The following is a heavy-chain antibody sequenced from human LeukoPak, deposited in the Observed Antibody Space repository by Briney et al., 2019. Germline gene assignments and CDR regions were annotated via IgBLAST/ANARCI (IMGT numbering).Heavy chain of an antibody. Sequence: SETLSLTCAVYGGSFSGYYWSWLRQPPGKGLEWIGQINHSGSTNYNPSLKSRVTISVDTSKNQFSLKLSSVTAADTAVYYCARGVPAAIDGAPWKSPPGMDVWGQGTTVTVSS. CDR2: INHSGST. V-gene: IGHV4-34*01. D-gene: IGHD2-2*01. CDR1: GGSFSGYY. J-gene: IGHJ6*02. CDR3: ARGVPAAIDGAPWKSPPGMDV.